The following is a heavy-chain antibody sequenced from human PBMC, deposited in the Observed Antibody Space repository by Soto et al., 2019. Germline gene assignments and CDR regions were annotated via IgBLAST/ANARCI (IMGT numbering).Heavy chain of an antibody. D-gene: IGHD6-19*01. Sequence: QVQLVQSGAEVKKPGSSVKVSCKASGGTFSSYAISWVLQAPGQGLEWMGGIIPIFGPVNYAQSFQGRVTITADKSTRTAYMELSRVRYEDTALYYCARANGVSTIAWAGFFAYGGQGTVDTVSS. CDR3: ARANGVSTIAWAGFFAY. CDR1: GGTFSSYA. V-gene: IGHV1-69*06. J-gene: IGHJ4*02. CDR2: IIPIFGPV.